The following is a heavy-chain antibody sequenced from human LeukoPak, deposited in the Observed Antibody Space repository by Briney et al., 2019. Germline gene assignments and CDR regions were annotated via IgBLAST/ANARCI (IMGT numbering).Heavy chain of an antibody. CDR3: ARLRDYYYNYMDV. V-gene: IGHV4-39*01. J-gene: IGHJ6*03. Sequence: SETLSLTCTVSGGSIISSGYYWGWIRQPPGKGLEWIGNIYYSGTTYYNPSLKSRVTISVDTSKIQISLKLNSVTAADTAVYYCARLRDYYYNYMDVWGKGTTVTISS. CDR2: IYYSGTT. CDR1: GGSIISSGYY.